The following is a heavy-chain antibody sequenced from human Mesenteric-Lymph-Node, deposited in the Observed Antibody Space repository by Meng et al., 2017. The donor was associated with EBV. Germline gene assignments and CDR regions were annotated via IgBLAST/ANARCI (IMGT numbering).Heavy chain of an antibody. CDR2: INHSGST. CDR1: GGSFSGYY. CDR3: ARVFPDLDY. J-gene: IGHJ4*02. Sequence: QGQLQQWGAGLLKTSETLSLTCAVYGGSFSGYYWSWSRQPPGKGLEWIGEINHSGSTNYNPSLKSRVTISVDTSKNQFSLKLSSVTAADTAVYYCARVFPDLDYWGQGTLVTVSS. V-gene: IGHV4-34*01.